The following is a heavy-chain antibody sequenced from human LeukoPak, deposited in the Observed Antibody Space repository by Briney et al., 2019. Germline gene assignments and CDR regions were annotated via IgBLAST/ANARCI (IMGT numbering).Heavy chain of an antibody. Sequence: GGSLRLSCAASGFTFSDYYMSWIRQAPGKGLEWVSYISSSGSTIYYADSVKGRFTISRDNAKNSVYLQMSSLRAEETGVFYCARDRGYTSFDYWGQGALVAVSS. CDR2: ISSSGSTI. J-gene: IGHJ4*02. CDR3: ARDRGYTSFDY. D-gene: IGHD5-18*01. V-gene: IGHV3-11*04. CDR1: GFTFSDYY.